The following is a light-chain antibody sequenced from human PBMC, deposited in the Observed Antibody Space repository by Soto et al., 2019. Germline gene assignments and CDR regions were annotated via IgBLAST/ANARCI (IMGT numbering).Light chain of an antibody. Sequence: DIQMTQSPASLSASVTDRVTITCRASQDIGTDLGWYQQKPGKAPERLIYEASVLQSGVPSRFSGSGSGTEFTLTVSSLQSEDFGFYYCQQYKQWPVAFGGGTKV. V-gene: IGKV1-17*01. CDR3: QQYKQWPVA. CDR1: QDIGTD. CDR2: EAS. J-gene: IGKJ4*01.